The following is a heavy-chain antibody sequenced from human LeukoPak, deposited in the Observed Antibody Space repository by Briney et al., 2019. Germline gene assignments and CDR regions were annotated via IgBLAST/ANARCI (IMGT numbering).Heavy chain of an antibody. CDR2: ISSSSNYI. CDR1: GFTFSSYS. CDR3: ARDSKLYCSSISCYMDV. V-gene: IGHV3-21*01. Sequence: GGSLRLSCAASGFTFSSYSMNWVRQAPGKGLEWVSSISSSSNYIYHADSLKGRFTISRDNAKNSLYLQMNSLRAEDTAVYYCARDSKLYCSSISCYMDVWGKGTTVTVSS. D-gene: IGHD2-2*01. J-gene: IGHJ6*04.